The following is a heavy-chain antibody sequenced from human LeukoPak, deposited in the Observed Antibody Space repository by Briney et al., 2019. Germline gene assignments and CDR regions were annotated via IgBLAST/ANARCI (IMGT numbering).Heavy chain of an antibody. J-gene: IGHJ3*02. CDR2: INQDGSEK. Sequence: GGSLRLSCAASGFTFSRYWMSWVRQAPGKGLEWVANINQDGSEKYYVDSVKGRFTISRDNAKNSLYLQMNSLRAEDTAVYYCAREFERSGYDAFDIWGQGTMVTVSS. V-gene: IGHV3-7*01. CDR3: AREFERSGYDAFDI. CDR1: GFTFSRYW. D-gene: IGHD5-12*01.